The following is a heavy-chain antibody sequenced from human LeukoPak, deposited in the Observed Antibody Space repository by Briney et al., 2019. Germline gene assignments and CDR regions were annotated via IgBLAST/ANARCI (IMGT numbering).Heavy chain of an antibody. CDR1: GGSFNSYC. Sequence: PSETLSLTCAVYGGSFNSYCWTWIRQSPGKGLEWIGEINHSGVTNYNPSLKSRITMSVDTSKNQFALQLNSVTAADSAVHYCARGARLLGWFVVGRPPSAYCFDSWGLGTLVTVSS. CDR3: ARGARLLGWFVVGRPPSAYCFDS. D-gene: IGHD3-3*01. J-gene: IGHJ4*02. CDR2: INHSGVT. V-gene: IGHV4-34*01.